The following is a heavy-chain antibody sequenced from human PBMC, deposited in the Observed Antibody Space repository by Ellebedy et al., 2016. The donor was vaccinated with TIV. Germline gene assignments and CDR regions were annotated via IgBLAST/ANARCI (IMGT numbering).Heavy chain of an antibody. J-gene: IGHJ4*02. V-gene: IGHV3-23*01. CDR1: EFSFSSHA. D-gene: IGHD1-26*01. CDR2: ISGGGGST. Sequence: GESLKISXAASEFSFSSHAMTWVRQAPGKGLEWVSVISGGGGSTYYADSVKGRFTISRDNAKNSLYLQMNSLRAEDTAVYYCARPSRATGGGYFDYWGQGTLVTVSS. CDR3: ARPSRATGGGYFDY.